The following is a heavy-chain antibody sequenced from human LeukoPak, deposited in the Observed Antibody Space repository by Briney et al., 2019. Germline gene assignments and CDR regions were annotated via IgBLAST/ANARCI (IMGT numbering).Heavy chain of an antibody. V-gene: IGHV4-34*01. CDR1: GGSFSGYC. J-gene: IGHJ1*01. CDR3: ARGRYFQH. CDR2: INHSGST. Sequence: TSETLSLTCAVYGGSFSGYCWSWIRQPPGKGLEWIGEINHSGSTNYNPSLKSRVTISVDTSKNQFSLKLSSVTAADTAVYYCARGRYFQHWGQGTLVTVSS.